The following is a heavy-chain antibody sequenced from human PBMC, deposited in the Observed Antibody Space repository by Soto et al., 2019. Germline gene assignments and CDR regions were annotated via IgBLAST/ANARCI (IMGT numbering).Heavy chain of an antibody. CDR2: IRGSSGST. Sequence: EVQLLESGGGLIQPGGSLILSCAASGFTFSTFDMTWVRQPPGKGLEWVSLIRGSSGSTYYADSVKGRFTISKDNSKNTLYLQMNSLKAEYTGVYFCVKGAWLDYWGQGNMVTVSS. J-gene: IGHJ4*02. CDR3: VKGAWLDY. CDR1: GFTFSTFD. V-gene: IGHV3-23*01.